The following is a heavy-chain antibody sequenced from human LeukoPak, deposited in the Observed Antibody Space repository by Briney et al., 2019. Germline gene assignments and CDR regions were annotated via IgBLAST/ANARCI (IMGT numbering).Heavy chain of an antibody. CDR2: IYYRGST. Sequence: SETLSLTCTVSGGSISNYHWSWIRQPPGKGLGWIGYIYYRGSTKYNPSLESRVTISVDMSKNQFSLKLNSVTAADTAVYYCVRVQADGHSDIWGQGAMVTVSS. CDR3: VRVQADGHSDI. J-gene: IGHJ3*02. CDR1: GGSISNYH. D-gene: IGHD5-24*01. V-gene: IGHV4-59*01.